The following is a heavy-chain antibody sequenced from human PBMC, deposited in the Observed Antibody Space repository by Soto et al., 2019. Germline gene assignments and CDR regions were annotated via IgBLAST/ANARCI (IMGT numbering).Heavy chain of an antibody. CDR3: ARDPPSSGWYDHAEYFQH. D-gene: IGHD6-19*01. J-gene: IGHJ1*01. V-gene: IGHV3-21*01. CDR2: ISSSSSYI. Sequence: PGGSLRLSCAASGFTFSSYSMNWVRQAPGKGLEWVPSISSSSSYIYYADSVKGRFTISRDNAKNSLYLQMNSLRAEDTAVYYCARDPPSSGWYDHAEYFQHWGQGTLVTVSS. CDR1: GFTFSSYS.